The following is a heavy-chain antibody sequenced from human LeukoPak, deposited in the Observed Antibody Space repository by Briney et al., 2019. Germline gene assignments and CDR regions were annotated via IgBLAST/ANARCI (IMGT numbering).Heavy chain of an antibody. V-gene: IGHV3-21*01. J-gene: IGHJ3*02. D-gene: IGHD3-16*01. CDR3: ARVRYYDYVWGSSTTSDAFDI. Sequence: KPGGSLRLSCAASGFTFSSYSMNWVRQAPGKGLEWVSSISSSSSYIYYADSVKGRFTISRDNAKNSLYLQMNSLRAEDTAVYYCARVRYYDYVWGSSTTSDAFDIWGQGTMVTVSS. CDR1: GFTFSSYS. CDR2: ISSSSSYI.